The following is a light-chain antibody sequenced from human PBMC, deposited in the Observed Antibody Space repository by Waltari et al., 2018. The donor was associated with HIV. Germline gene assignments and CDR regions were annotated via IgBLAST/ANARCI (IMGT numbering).Light chain of an antibody. V-gene: IGLV1-44*01. J-gene: IGLJ2*01. CDR3: ATWDATRQGLV. Sequence: QSVLTQPPSASGTPGQRVTISCSGSGFNIGSNPVNWYQQLPGRAANLLIFSHIRRPSGGPHRFSGSKSGTSASLAISGLQPEDEATYYCATWDATRQGLVFGGGTKLTVL. CDR1: GFNIGSNP. CDR2: SHI.